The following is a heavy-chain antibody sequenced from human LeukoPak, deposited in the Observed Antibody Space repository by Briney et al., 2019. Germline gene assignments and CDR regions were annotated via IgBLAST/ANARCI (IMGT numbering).Heavy chain of an antibody. CDR2: IIPILGIA. CDR3: ARGGYSYGAGHDAFDI. Sequence: ASVKVSCEASGGTFSSYAISWVRQAPGQGLEWVGRIIPILGIANYAQKFQGRVTITADKSTSTAYMELSSLRSEDTAVYYCARGGYSYGAGHDAFDIWGQGTMVTVSS. V-gene: IGHV1-69*04. CDR1: GGTFSSYA. D-gene: IGHD5-18*01. J-gene: IGHJ3*02.